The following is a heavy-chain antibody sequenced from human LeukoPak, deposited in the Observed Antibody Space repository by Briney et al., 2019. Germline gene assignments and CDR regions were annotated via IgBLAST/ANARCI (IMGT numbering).Heavy chain of an antibody. CDR1: GGSVSSGSYY. Sequence: SETLSLTCTVSGGSVSSGSYYWSWIRQPPGKGLEWIGYIYYSGSTNYNPSLKSRVTISVDTSKNQFSLKLSSVTAADTAVYYCARDRFLEYQKGGFDIWGQGTMVTVSS. CDR3: ARDRFLEYQKGGFDI. D-gene: IGHD3-3*01. CDR2: IYYSGST. J-gene: IGHJ3*02. V-gene: IGHV4-61*01.